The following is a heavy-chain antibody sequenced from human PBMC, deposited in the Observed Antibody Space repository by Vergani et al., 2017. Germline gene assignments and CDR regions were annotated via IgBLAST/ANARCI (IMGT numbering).Heavy chain of an antibody. V-gene: IGHV4-39*01. CDR2: IYYSGST. CDR1: GGSISSSSYY. D-gene: IGHD6-25*01. J-gene: IGHJ6*02. CDR3: ARLTAAGRYYYGMDV. Sequence: QLQLQESGPGLVKPSETLSLTCTVSGGSISSSSYYWGWIRQPPGKGLEWIGSIYYSGSTYYNPSLKSRVTISVDTSKNQFSLKLSSVTAADTAVYYCARLTAAGRYYYGMDVWGQGTTVTVSS.